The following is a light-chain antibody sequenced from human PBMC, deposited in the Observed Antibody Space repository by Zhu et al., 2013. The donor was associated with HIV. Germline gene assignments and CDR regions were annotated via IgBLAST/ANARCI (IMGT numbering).Light chain of an antibody. J-gene: IGKJ2*01. CDR1: QSVASN. V-gene: IGKV3-15*01. CDR2: DAS. CDR3: QQYGRSPYT. Sequence: EIVLTQSPVTLSVSPGERVILSCRASQSVASNLAWYQQRPGQAPRLLIYDASKRATGIPDRFSGSGSGTEFTLIISSLEPEDFAIYYCQQYGRSPYTFGQGTKLEIK.